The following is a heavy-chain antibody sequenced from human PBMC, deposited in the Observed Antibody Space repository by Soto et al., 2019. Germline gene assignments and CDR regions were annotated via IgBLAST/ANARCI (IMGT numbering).Heavy chain of an antibody. CDR2: IYDNGRT. J-gene: IGHJ4*02. CDR1: GGSISTYY. D-gene: IGHD3-3*01. CDR3: ARDGSGSDFWSGPYFYHY. Sequence: QVQLQESGPGLVKPSETLSLTCTVSGGSISTYYWSWIRQPPGKGLEWIGYIYDNGRTNYNHSTESPSTISLDPAKSQFSPELSSVSTADTAVYYCARDGSGSDFWSGPYFYHYCCLATLVTVSS. V-gene: IGHV4-59*01.